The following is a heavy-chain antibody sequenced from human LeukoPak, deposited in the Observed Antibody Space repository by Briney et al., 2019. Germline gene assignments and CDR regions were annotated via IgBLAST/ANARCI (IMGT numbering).Heavy chain of an antibody. Sequence: GRSLRLSCAASGFTFSNYWMTWVRQAPGQGLKWVATISKDGSDQYFVDSVQGRFTLSRDNARNSLYLQLNSLRAEDTAVYYCARHNSWNFDYWGQGTLVTVSS. J-gene: IGHJ4*02. CDR3: ARHNSWNFDY. CDR1: GFTFSNYW. CDR2: ISKDGSDQ. V-gene: IGHV3-7*05. D-gene: IGHD1-1*01.